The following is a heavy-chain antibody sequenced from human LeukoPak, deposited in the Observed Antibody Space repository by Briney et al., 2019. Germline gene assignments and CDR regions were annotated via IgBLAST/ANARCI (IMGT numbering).Heavy chain of an antibody. CDR3: ARVPTVTFFDY. CDR2: IYYSVST. Sequence: SETLSLTCTVSGGSISSSSFYWGWIRQPPGKGLEWIGIIYYSVSTYYNPSLKSRVTISVDTSKNQFSLKLSSVTAADTAVYYCARVPTVTFFDYWGQGTLVTVSS. V-gene: IGHV4-39*01. D-gene: IGHD4-17*01. CDR1: GGSISSSSFY. J-gene: IGHJ4*02.